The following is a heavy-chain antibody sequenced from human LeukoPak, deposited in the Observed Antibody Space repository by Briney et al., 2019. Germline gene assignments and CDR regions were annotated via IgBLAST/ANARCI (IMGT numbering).Heavy chain of an antibody. V-gene: IGHV3-48*01. CDR2: ISSDSDTV. CDR3: ARDKVRVGVGAFDY. Sequence: GGSLRLSCAASGFTFNCYSMNWVRQAPGKGLEWVSYISSDSDTVFYADSVMGRFTISRDNGQNSLYLQMNSLRAEDTAVYFCARDKVRVGVGAFDYWGQGTLVTVSS. J-gene: IGHJ4*02. CDR1: GFTFNCYS. D-gene: IGHD3-3*01.